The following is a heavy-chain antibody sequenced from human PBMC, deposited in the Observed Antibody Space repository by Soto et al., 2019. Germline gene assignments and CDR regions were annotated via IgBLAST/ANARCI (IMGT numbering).Heavy chain of an antibody. CDR3: ARGITFGGVLNGMDV. V-gene: IGHV1-18*01. Sequence: QVQLVQSGVEVKKPGASVKVSCKASGYTFTSYGITWVRQAPGQGLEWMGWIDTYNGKTYYAQNLQGRVTMTTDTSTSTAYMELRSLRSDDTAVYYCARGITFGGVLNGMDVWGQGITVTVSS. CDR1: GYTFTSYG. D-gene: IGHD3-16*01. J-gene: IGHJ6*02. CDR2: IDTYNGKT.